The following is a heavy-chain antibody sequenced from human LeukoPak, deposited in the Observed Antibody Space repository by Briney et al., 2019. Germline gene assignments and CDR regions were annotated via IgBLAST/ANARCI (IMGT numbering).Heavy chain of an antibody. D-gene: IGHD3-22*01. J-gene: IGHJ3*02. CDR3: ARRVEDYYDSSGYYSDAFDI. V-gene: IGHV4-39*01. CDR1: GGSIGSSTYY. CDR2: IYYTGNT. Sequence: KPSETLSLTCTVSGGSIGSSTYYWGWIRQPPGKGLEWIGSIYYTGNTYYNPSLKSRVTIYVDTSQNQFSLKLSSVTAADTAVYYCARRVEDYYDSSGYYSDAFDIWGQGTMVTASS.